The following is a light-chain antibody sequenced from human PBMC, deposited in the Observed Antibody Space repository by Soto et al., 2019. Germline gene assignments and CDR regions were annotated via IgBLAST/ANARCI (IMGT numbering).Light chain of an antibody. J-gene: IGKJ5*01. CDR1: QDIINH. CDR2: GAS. V-gene: IGKV1-27*01. Sequence: DIQMTQSPSSLSASVGDTGTITCRASQDIINHLAWYQQRPGKVPNLLIYGASTLHSGVPSRFRGSGSGTHFTLTISSLQPEDVAAYYCQNYHLALGTFGQGTRLEIK. CDR3: QNYHLALGT.